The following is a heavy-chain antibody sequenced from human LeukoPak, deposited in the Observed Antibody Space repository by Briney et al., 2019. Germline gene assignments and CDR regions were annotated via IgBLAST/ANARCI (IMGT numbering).Heavy chain of an antibody. D-gene: IGHD6-6*01. V-gene: IGHV4-59*01. Sequence: PSETLSLTCSLSGGSISSYYWSWIRQPPGKGLEWIGYIYYSGSTNYNPSLKSRVTISVDTSKNQFSLKLSSVTAADTAVYYCARGSWQLGGDYYYYYMDVWGKGTTVTVSS. CDR3: ARGSWQLGGDYYYYYMDV. J-gene: IGHJ6*03. CDR1: GGSISSYY. CDR2: IYYSGST.